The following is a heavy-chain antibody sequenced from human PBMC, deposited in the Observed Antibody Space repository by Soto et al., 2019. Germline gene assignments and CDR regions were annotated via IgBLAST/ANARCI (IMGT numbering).Heavy chain of an antibody. CDR3: AREGYYDSSGYYPNWFDP. CDR1: GGTFSSYA. CDR2: IIPIFGTA. J-gene: IGHJ5*02. V-gene: IGHV1-69*06. D-gene: IGHD3-22*01. Sequence: SVKVSCKASGGTFSSYAISWVRQAPGQGLEWMGGIIPIFGTANYAQKFQGRVTITADKSTSTAYMELSSLRSEDTAVYYCAREGYYDSSGYYPNWFDPWGQGTLVTVPQ.